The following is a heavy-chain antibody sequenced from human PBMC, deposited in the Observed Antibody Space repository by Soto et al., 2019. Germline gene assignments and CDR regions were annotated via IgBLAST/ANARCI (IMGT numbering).Heavy chain of an antibody. Sequence: SVRVSCKASGYTFTYRYLHWVRQAPGQALEWMGWITPFNGNTNYAQKFQDRVTITRDRSMSTAYMELSSLRSEDTAMYYCATGGGYCSSTSCPADYYYYGMDVWGQGTTVTVSS. D-gene: IGHD2-2*01. CDR3: ATGGGYCSSTSCPADYYYYGMDV. V-gene: IGHV1-45*02. J-gene: IGHJ6*02. CDR1: GYTFTYRY. CDR2: ITPFNGNT.